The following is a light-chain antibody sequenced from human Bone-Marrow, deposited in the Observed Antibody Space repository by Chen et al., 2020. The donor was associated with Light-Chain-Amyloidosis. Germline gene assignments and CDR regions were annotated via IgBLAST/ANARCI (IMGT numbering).Light chain of an antibody. J-gene: IGLJ3*02. Sequence: SALTQPASVSGSHGQPPTISCTGTSSDVGSYHLVSLYQQHPGKAPQFRFYEVNKRPSGVSNRFSGSKSGNTAALTISGLQAEDEADYYCCSYAGSSTLVFGVGTKVTVL. V-gene: IGLV2-23*02. CDR3: CSYAGSSTLV. CDR2: EVN. CDR1: SSDVGSYHL.